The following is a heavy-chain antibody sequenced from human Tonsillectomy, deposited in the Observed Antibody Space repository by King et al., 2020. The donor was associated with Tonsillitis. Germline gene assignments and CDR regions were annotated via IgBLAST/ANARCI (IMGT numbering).Heavy chain of an antibody. D-gene: IGHD3-9*01. J-gene: IGHJ4*02. Sequence: QLVESGGGLVQPGGSLRLSCAASGFSFRSYSMNWVRQAPGKGLIWLSYISGSGSTIYYAESVEGRFTISRDNAKHSLYLEMSSLRAEDTAVYYCVRFDILTAYGPDYWGQGTLVTVSS. CDR3: VRFDILTAYGPDY. V-gene: IGHV3-48*01. CDR1: GFSFRSYS. CDR2: ISGSGSTI.